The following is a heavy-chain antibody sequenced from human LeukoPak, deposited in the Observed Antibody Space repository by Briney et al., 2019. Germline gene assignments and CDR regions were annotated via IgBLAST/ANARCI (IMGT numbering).Heavy chain of an antibody. D-gene: IGHD3-22*01. CDR3: AKSPAYYEGACLDY. Sequence: GRSLRLSCAASGFTFDDYAMHWVRQAPRKGLEWVSGISWNSGSIGYADSVKGRFTISRDNAKNSLYPQMNSLRAEDTALYYCAKSPAYYEGACLDYWGQGTLVTVSS. J-gene: IGHJ4*02. CDR2: ISWNSGSI. CDR1: GFTFDDYA. V-gene: IGHV3-9*01.